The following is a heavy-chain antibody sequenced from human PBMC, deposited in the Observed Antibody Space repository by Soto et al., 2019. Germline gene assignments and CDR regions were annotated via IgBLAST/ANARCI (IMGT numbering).Heavy chain of an antibody. CDR2: IYYSGST. Sequence: QVQLQESGPGLVKPSETLSLTCTVSGGSISSYYWSWIRQPPGKGLEWIGYIYYSGSTNYNPSLKSRVIISVDPSKNQFSLKLSSVTAADTAVYYCARGYCSGGSCYFDYWGQGTLVTVSS. D-gene: IGHD2-15*01. J-gene: IGHJ4*02. V-gene: IGHV4-59*08. CDR1: GGSISSYY. CDR3: ARGYCSGGSCYFDY.